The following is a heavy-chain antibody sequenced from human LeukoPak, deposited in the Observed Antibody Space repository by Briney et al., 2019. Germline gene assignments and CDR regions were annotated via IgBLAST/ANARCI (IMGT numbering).Heavy chain of an antibody. CDR3: VRAVEYYYDSSGYAVDY. CDR1: GFTFARYS. D-gene: IGHD3-22*01. V-gene: IGHV3-21*01. CDR2: ISSSSSNI. J-gene: IGHJ4*02. Sequence: GGSLRLSCAASGFTFARYSMNWVRQAPGKGLEWVSSISSSSSNIYYADSVTGRFTISRDNAKNSLYLQMNSPRAEDTAVYYCVRAVEYYYDSSGYAVDYWGQGTLVTVSS.